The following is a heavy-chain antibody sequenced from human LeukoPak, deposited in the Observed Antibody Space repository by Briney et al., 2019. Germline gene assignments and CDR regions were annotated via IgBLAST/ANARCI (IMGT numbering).Heavy chain of an antibody. V-gene: IGHV3-30*18. CDR3: AKGGPYDMIVVVITTSIDY. CDR1: GFTFSSYG. D-gene: IGHD3-22*01. J-gene: IGHJ4*02. Sequence: GRSLRLSCAASGFTFSSYGMHWDRQAPGKGLEWVAVISYDGSNKYYADSVKGRFTISRDNSKNTLYLQMNSLRAEDTAVYYCAKGGPYDMIVVVITTSIDYWGQGTLVTVSS. CDR2: ISYDGSNK.